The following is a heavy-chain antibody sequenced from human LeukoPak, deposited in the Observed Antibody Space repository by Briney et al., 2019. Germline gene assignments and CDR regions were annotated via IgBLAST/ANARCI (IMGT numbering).Heavy chain of an antibody. V-gene: IGHV3-30*03. Sequence: GGSLRLSCAASGFNFKTYGMHWVRQAPGKGLEWVALISFDGRSEYYTDSVKGRFSISRDNSKNTLYLQMNSLRAEDTAVYYCARGTPSSSGWLYYGMDVWGQGTTVTVSS. D-gene: IGHD6-19*01. CDR1: GFNFKTYG. CDR2: ISFDGRSE. J-gene: IGHJ6*02. CDR3: ARGTPSSSGWLYYGMDV.